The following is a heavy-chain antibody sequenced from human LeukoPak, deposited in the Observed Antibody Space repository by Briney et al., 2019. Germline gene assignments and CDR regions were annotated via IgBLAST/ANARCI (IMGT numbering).Heavy chain of an antibody. CDR1: GYTFTTYQ. V-gene: IGHV1-46*01. Sequence: ASVKVSCKASGYTFTTYQMHWVRQAPGQGLEWMGIINPSGGGTNYAQKLQGRVTMTTDTSTSTAYMELRSLRSDDTAVYYCARGMVTVYYYYGMDVWGQGTTVTVSS. D-gene: IGHD2-21*02. CDR2: INPSGGGT. J-gene: IGHJ6*02. CDR3: ARGMVTVYYYYGMDV.